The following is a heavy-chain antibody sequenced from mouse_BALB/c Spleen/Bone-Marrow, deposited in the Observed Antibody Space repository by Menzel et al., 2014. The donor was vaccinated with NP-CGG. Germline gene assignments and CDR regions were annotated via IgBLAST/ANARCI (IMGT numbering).Heavy chain of an antibody. V-gene: IGHV2-2*02. J-gene: IGHJ4*01. CDR3: VRRGGNYAMDY. CDR2: IWSGGST. Sequence: QVQLQQSGPGLVQPSQSLSITCTVSGFSLTSYGVHWVRQSPGKGLEWLGVIWSGGSTDYNAAFISRLSISKDNSKSQVFFKVNSLQANDTAIYYCVRRGGNYAMDYWGQGTSVTVSS. CDR1: GFSLTSYG.